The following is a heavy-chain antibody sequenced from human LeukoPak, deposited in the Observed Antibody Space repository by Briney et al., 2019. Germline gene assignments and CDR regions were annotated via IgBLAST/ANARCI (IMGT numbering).Heavy chain of an antibody. J-gene: IGHJ3*02. CDR3: ARRRDYGRGAFDI. CDR2: ISSSSSYI. D-gene: IGHD4-17*01. CDR1: GFTFSSYS. Sequence: GGSLRLSCAASGFTFSSYSMNWVRQAPGKGLEWASSISSSSSYIYYADSVKGRFTISRDNAKNSLYLQMNSLRAEDTALYYCARRRDYGRGAFDIWGQGTMVTVSS. V-gene: IGHV3-21*04.